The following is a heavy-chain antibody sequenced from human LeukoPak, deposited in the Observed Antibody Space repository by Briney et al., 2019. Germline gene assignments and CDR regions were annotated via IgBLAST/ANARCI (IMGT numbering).Heavy chain of an antibody. CDR3: ARGEITGTPVYY. CDR2: IYPGDSDA. D-gene: IGHD1-7*01. V-gene: IGHV5-51*01. Sequence: GESLKISCKGSGYRFSNYWIGWVRQMPGRGLECMRIIYPGDSDARYSPSFQGQVTISADKSINTAYLQWSSLKASDTAMYYCARGEITGTPVYYWGQGTLVTVSS. CDR1: GYRFSNYW. J-gene: IGHJ4*02.